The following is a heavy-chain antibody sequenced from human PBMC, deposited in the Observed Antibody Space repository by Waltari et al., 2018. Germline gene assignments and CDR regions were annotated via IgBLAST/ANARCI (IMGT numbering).Heavy chain of an antibody. J-gene: IGHJ6*03. CDR3: ATFNLRIAAAGQVYYYMDV. Sequence: EVQLVQSGAEVKKPGATVKISCQVSAYTFTAYYMHWVQQAPGTGLEWMGRVDPEEGESICAEKSPGRVTITADTSTDTAYMELSSLNAEYTAVYYCATFNLRIAAAGQVYYYMDVWGKGTTVTISS. CDR1: AYTFTAYY. V-gene: IGHV1-69-2*01. CDR2: VDPEEGES. D-gene: IGHD6-13*01.